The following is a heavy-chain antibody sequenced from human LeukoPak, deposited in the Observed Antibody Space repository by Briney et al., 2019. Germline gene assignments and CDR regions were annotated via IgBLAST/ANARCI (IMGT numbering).Heavy chain of an antibody. Sequence: ALVKLCCSASGSTFTGSDINWVRQSAGQRVGWLRWINPNSGVTNYEQKFQGRVTMTRDTSISTAYMEQSRLRSDDTAVYYCARYRFTMVRGVNYYYYMDVWGKGTTVTVSS. J-gene: IGHJ6*03. CDR1: GSTFTGSD. D-gene: IGHD3-10*01. CDR2: INPNSGVT. CDR3: ARYRFTMVRGVNYYYYMDV. V-gene: IGHV1-2*02.